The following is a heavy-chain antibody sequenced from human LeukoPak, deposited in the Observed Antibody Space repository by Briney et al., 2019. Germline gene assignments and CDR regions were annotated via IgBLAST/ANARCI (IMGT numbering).Heavy chain of an antibody. CDR2: IKRQSDGATT. CDR1: GFSFSNAW. V-gene: IGHV3-15*01. CDR3: TTEYYDRGSDIAV. J-gene: IGHJ6*03. Sequence: PGGSRRLSCAASGFSFSNAWMSWVRQVPGTGLEWVGRIKRQSDGATTQYAAPVKDRFTISRDNSKKTLYLQMNNLKTEDTAVYYCTTEYYDRGSDIAVWSK. D-gene: IGHD3-22*01.